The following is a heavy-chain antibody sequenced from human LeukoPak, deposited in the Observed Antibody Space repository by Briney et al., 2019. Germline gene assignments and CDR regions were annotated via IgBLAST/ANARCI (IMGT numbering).Heavy chain of an antibody. D-gene: IGHD3-16*01. CDR3: ARGLRGGLNDY. CDR2: IYYSGST. CDR1: GGSISSGGYY. V-gene: IGHV4-31*03. J-gene: IGHJ4*02. Sequence: SETLSLTCTVSGGSISSGGYYWRWIRQHPGKGLEWIGYIYYSGSTYYNPSLKSRVTISVDTSKNQFSLKLSSVTAADTAVYYCARGLRGGLNDYWGQGTLVTVSS.